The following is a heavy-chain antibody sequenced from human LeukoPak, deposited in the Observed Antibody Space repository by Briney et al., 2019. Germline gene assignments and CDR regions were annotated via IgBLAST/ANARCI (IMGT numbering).Heavy chain of an antibody. CDR2: IYKDGKI. Sequence: GGSLRLSCAASGFTVSSTYMSWVRQAPGKGLEWVSVIYKDGKIYYIDSVKGRFTISRDTSKNTLYLQMNSLRVEDTAVYYCASRHCSGGDCYFAGADPFDHWGQGTLVTVSS. CDR3: ASRHCSGGDCYFAGADPFDH. CDR1: GFTVSSTY. V-gene: IGHV3-53*01. J-gene: IGHJ4*02. D-gene: IGHD2-21*01.